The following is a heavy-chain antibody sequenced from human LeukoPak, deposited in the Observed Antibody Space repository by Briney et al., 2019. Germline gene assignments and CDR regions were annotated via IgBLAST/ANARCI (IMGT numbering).Heavy chain of an antibody. CDR3: ARPGRKSTSPTDY. CDR2: MNPNSGNT. Sequence: GASVKVSCKASGYTFTSYDINWVRQATGQGLEWMGWMNPNSGNTGYAQKFQGRVTMTRNTSISTAYMELSSLRSEDTAVYYCARPGRKSTSPTDYWSQGTLVTVSS. V-gene: IGHV1-8*01. J-gene: IGHJ4*02. CDR1: GYTFTSYD. D-gene: IGHD2-2*01.